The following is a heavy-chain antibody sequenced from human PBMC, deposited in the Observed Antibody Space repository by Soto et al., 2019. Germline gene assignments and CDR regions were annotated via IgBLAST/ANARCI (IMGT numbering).Heavy chain of an antibody. CDR1: GGSISSGGYY. Sequence: SETLSLTCTVSGGSISSGGYYWSWIRQHPGKGLEWIGYIYYSGSTYYNPSLKSRVTISVDTSKNQFSLKLSSVTAADTAVYYCAREPNDCSSISCHVNWFDPWGQGTLVTVSS. D-gene: IGHD2-2*01. J-gene: IGHJ5*02. V-gene: IGHV4-31*03. CDR2: IYYSGST. CDR3: AREPNDCSSISCHVNWFDP.